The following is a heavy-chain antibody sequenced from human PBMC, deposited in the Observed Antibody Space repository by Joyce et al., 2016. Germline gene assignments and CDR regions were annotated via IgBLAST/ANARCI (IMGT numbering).Heavy chain of an antibody. V-gene: IGHV1-69*18. CDR3: ATATVTMLGSREPKHFDY. Sequence: QVQLVQSGAEVKKPGSSVRVSCEASGGTFSSYTITWVRQAPGQGLEWMGRIIPMVDTTKYAQKFQGRVTITADESTSTAYMELSSLRSEDTAVYYCATATVTMLGSREPKHFDYWGPGTLVTVSS. D-gene: IGHD4-17*01. CDR1: GGTFSSYT. J-gene: IGHJ4*02. CDR2: IIPMVDTT.